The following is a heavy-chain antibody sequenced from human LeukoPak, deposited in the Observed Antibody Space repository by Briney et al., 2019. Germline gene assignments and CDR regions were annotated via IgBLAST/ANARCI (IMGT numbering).Heavy chain of an antibody. Sequence: PGGSLRLSCAASGFTFSSYAMHWVRQAPGKGLEYVSAISSNGGSTYYANSVKGRFTISRDNSKNTLYLQMGSLRAEDMAVYYCARVEAYGSGSYSKGYYYYYGMDVWGQGTTVTVSS. CDR1: GFTFSSYA. D-gene: IGHD3-10*01. V-gene: IGHV3-64*01. J-gene: IGHJ6*02. CDR3: ARVEAYGSGSYSKGYYYYYGMDV. CDR2: ISSNGGST.